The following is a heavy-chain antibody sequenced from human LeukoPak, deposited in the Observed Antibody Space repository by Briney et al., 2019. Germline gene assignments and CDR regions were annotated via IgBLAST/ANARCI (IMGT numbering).Heavy chain of an antibody. CDR2: MNPNSGNT. D-gene: IGHD3-10*01. J-gene: IGHJ4*02. V-gene: IGHV1-8*01. CDR1: GYTFTSYD. Sequence: ASVKVSCKASGYTFTSYDINWVRQATGQGLEWMGWMNPNSGNTGYAQKFQGRVTMTRNTSISTAYMELSSLRSEDTAVYYCARGDLGSHYYGSGSYLWGQGTLVTVSS. CDR3: ARGDLGSHYYGSGSYL.